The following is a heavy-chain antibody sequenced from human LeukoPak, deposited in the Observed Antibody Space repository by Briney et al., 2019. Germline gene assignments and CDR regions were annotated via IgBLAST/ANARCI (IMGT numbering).Heavy chain of an antibody. V-gene: IGHV3-30*02. CDR3: AKDSAAPISITMVRGRWYFDY. J-gene: IGHJ4*02. D-gene: IGHD3-10*01. Sequence: PGGSLRLSCAAYGFTFSRYGMHWVRQAPGKGLEWVAFIRYDGSNRYYADSVKGRFTISRDNSKNTLYLQIHSLRAEDTAVYYCAKDSAAPISITMVRGRWYFDYWGQGTLVTVSS. CDR1: GFTFSRYG. CDR2: IRYDGSNR.